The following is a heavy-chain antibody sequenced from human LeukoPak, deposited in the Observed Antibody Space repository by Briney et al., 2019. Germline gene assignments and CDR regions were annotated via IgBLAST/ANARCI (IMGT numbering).Heavy chain of an antibody. CDR1: GFTSSTYW. Sequence: GGSLRLSCAASGFTSSTYWMSWVRQAPGKGLEWVANIKTDGSEKYYVDSVKGRFTISRDNAKNSLYLQMNSLRAEDTAVYYCARELYYYDSSGSPKYYLDYWGQGTLVTVSS. V-gene: IGHV3-7*05. D-gene: IGHD3-22*01. CDR3: ARELYYYDSSGSPKYYLDY. CDR2: IKTDGSEK. J-gene: IGHJ4*02.